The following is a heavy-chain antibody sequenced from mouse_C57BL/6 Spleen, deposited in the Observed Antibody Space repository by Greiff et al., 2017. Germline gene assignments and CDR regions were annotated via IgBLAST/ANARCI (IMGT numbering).Heavy chain of an antibody. CDR2: IYPGDGDT. CDR1: GYAFSSSW. D-gene: IGHD1-1*01. V-gene: IGHV1-82*01. J-gene: IGHJ4*01. Sequence: VQGVESGPELVKPGASVKISCKASGYAFSSSWMNWVKQRPGKGLEWIGRIYPGDGDTNYNGKFKGKATLTADKSSSTAYMQLSSLTSEDSAVYFCARDEYGSSPYYYAMDYWGQGTSVTVSS. CDR3: ARDEYGSSPYYYAMDY.